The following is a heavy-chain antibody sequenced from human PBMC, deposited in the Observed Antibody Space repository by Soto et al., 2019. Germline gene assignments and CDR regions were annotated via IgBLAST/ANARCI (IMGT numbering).Heavy chain of an antibody. J-gene: IGHJ6*02. CDR2: INPSGGST. Sequence: GASVKGSCKASGYTFTSYYMHWVRQDPGQGLEWMGIINPSGGSTSYAQKFQVRVTMTRDTSTSTVYMELSSLRSEDTAVYYCARDEGIQLWFGGMDVWGQGTTVTVSS. V-gene: IGHV1-46*01. CDR3: ARDEGIQLWFGGMDV. D-gene: IGHD5-18*01. CDR1: GYTFTSYY.